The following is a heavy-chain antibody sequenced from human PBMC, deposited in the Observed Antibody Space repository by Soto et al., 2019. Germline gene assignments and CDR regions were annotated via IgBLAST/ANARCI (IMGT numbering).Heavy chain of an antibody. V-gene: IGHV1-3*01. D-gene: IGHD3-10*01. CDR2: ISAGNGNT. CDR1: GYSFPSYS. Sequence: ASVKVSCKTSGYSFPSYSIHWVRQAPGQRLEWMGWISAGNGNTKYSQRFQGRVTISSDTSASTAYMELSSLRSEDTAVYYCARAYSSGLYYYYMDVWGSGTTVTVSS. J-gene: IGHJ6*03. CDR3: ARAYSSGLYYYYMDV.